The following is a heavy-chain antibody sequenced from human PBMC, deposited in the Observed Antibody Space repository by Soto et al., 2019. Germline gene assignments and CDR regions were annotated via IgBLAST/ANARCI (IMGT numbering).Heavy chain of an antibody. J-gene: IGHJ3*02. CDR1: GFTFSSYS. Sequence: EVQLVESGGGLVKPGGSLRLSCAASGFTFSSYSMNWVRQARGKGLEWVSSISSSSSYIYYSDSVKGRFTISRDNAKNSLYLQMTSLRAEDTAVYYCARDRGDLYDFWSGYQEGAFDIWGQGTMVTVSS. CDR3: ARDRGDLYDFWSGYQEGAFDI. CDR2: ISSSSSYI. D-gene: IGHD3-3*01. V-gene: IGHV3-21*01.